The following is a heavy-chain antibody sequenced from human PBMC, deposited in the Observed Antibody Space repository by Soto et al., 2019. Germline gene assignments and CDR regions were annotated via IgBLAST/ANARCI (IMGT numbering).Heavy chain of an antibody. CDR1: GGSISSYY. Sequence: SETLSLTCTVSGGSISSYYWSWIRQHPGKGLEWIGYIYYSGSTYYNPSLKSRVTISVDTSKNQFSLKLSSVTAADTAVYYCARTYYYDSSGYLDFDYWGQGTLVTVSS. V-gene: IGHV4-59*06. CDR2: IYYSGST. CDR3: ARTYYYDSSGYLDFDY. D-gene: IGHD3-22*01. J-gene: IGHJ4*02.